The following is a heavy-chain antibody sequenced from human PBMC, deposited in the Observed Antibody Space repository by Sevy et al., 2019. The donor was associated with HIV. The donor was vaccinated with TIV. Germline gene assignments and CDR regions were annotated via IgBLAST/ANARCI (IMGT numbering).Heavy chain of an antibody. J-gene: IGHJ5*02. CDR2: ISYTGST. D-gene: IGHD2-15*01. CDR3: ARRGDNNWFDP. Sequence: SETLSLTCTVSGVSISGGAYYWGWIRQPPGKGLEWMGSISYTGSTYYNPSLKSRVTISVDTSKNQFSLKLTSVTAADTALYYCARRGDNNWFDPWGQGTLVTVSS. CDR1: GVSISGGAYY. V-gene: IGHV4-39*01.